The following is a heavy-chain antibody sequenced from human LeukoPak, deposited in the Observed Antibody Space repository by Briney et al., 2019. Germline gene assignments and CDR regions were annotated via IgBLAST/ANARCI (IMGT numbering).Heavy chain of an antibody. CDR1: GYTFSSFA. J-gene: IGHJ3*02. CDR2: ISASVGST. CDR3: EKGFYDNSASGVFDI. D-gene: IGHD3-22*01. V-gene: IGHV3-23*01. Sequence: GGSPRLSSAASGYTFSSFATSWVRQAPGKGLEWVSGISASVGSTFYADSVKGRFSISRDNSKTTLYLQMNSLRAEDTAVYCCEKGFYDNSASGVFDIWGQGTMVTVSS.